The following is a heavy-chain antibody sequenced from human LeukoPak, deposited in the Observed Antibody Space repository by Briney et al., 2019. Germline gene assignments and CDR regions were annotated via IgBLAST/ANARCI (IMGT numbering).Heavy chain of an antibody. V-gene: IGHV3-33*01. CDR2: IWYDGSNK. CDR1: GFTFSSYG. J-gene: IGHJ4*02. Sequence: SGGSLRLSCAASGFTFSSYGMHWVRQAPGKGLEWVAVIWYDGSNKYYADSVKGRFTISRDNSKNTLYLQMNSLRAEDTAVYYCARDGRELTVTTEVGYWGQGTLVTVSS. D-gene: IGHD4-17*01. CDR3: ARDGRELTVTTEVGY.